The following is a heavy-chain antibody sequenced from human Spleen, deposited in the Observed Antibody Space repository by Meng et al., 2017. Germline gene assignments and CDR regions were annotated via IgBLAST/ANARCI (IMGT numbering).Heavy chain of an antibody. CDR2: TYYRSKWYN. CDR3: ARGVTTFDY. Sequence: QAPLPLCGTGPAKPPQTLTVTYAISAESVSSNIGAWNWIRQSPSGGLEWMGRTYYRSKWYNEYAVSVKSRITSNPDTSKNQLSPQLSSVTPEDTAVYYCARGVTTFDYWGQGTLVTVSS. CDR1: AESVSSNIGA. D-gene: IGHD4-17*01. V-gene: IGHV6-1*01. J-gene: IGHJ4*02.